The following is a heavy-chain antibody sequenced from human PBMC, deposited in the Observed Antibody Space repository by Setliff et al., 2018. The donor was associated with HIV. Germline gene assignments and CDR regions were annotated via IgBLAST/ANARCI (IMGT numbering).Heavy chain of an antibody. CDR2: IYYSGST. CDR3: TRHAPSGELYYFDY. Sequence: SETLSLTCTVSGGSIRSSSHHWGWIRQSPGKGLQWIGSIYYSGSTHYNESLKRRVTISVDTSKNQFSLKLNSVTAADAALYYCTRHAPSGELYYFDYWGRGILVTVSS. CDR1: GGSIRSSSHH. V-gene: IGHV4-39*01. D-gene: IGHD3-10*01. J-gene: IGHJ4*02.